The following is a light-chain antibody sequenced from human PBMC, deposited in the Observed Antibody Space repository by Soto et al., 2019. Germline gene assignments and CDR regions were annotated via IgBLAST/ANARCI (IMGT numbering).Light chain of an antibody. V-gene: IGKV4-1*01. J-gene: IGKJ2*01. CDR1: QSVLYSSNNKNY. CDR2: WAS. Sequence: DIVMTQYPDSLAVSLGERATINCKSSQSVLYSSNNKNYLAWYQQRPGQPPKLLIYWASTRESGVPDRFSGSGSGTDVTLTITSLQAEDVAVYYCQQYESTPPTFGQGTKLEIK. CDR3: QQYESTPPT.